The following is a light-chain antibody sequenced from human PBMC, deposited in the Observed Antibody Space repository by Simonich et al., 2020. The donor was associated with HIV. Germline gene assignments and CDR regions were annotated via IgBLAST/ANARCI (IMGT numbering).Light chain of an antibody. CDR3: QQYNNWPRT. V-gene: IGKV3D-20*01. Sequence: EIVLTQSPGTLSLSPGERATLSCRASQSVSSSYLAWYQQKPGLAPRLLIYDASSRATGIPARFSGSGSGTEFTLTINRMQSEDFAVYYCQQYNNWPRTFGLGTKVEMK. CDR2: DAS. J-gene: IGKJ1*01. CDR1: QSVSSSY.